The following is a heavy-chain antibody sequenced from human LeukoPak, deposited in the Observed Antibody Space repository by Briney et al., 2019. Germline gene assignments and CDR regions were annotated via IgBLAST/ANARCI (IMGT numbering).Heavy chain of an antibody. V-gene: IGHV4-39*01. CDR3: ARHITMVRGVISSTFDY. D-gene: IGHD3-10*01. CDR1: GGSISSSSYY. CDR2: IYYSGST. Sequence: SETLSLTCTVSGGSISSSSYYWGWIRQPPGKGLEWIGSIYYSGSTYYNPSLKSRVTISVDTSKNQFSLKLSSVTAADTAVYYCARHITMVRGVISSTFDYWGQGTLVTVSS. J-gene: IGHJ4*02.